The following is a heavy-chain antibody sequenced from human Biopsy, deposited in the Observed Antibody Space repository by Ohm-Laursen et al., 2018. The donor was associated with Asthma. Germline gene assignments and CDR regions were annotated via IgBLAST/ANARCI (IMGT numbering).Heavy chain of an antibody. CDR2: ISWNSGSI. J-gene: IGHJ6*02. CDR1: GFTFDDYA. Sequence: SLRLSCSAPGFTFDDYAMHWVRQAPGKGLEWVSGISWNSGSIIYADSVKGRFTISRDNAKNSLYLQMNSLRPEDSALYYCAKDRVFGVDINGANNGMDVWGQGTTVTVSS. V-gene: IGHV3-9*01. CDR3: AKDRVFGVDINGANNGMDV. D-gene: IGHD3-3*01.